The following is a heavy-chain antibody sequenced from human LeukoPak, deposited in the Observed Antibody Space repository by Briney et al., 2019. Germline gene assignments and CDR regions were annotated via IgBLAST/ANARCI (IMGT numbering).Heavy chain of an antibody. CDR3: AKERAYDFWSGYYAGIDY. Sequence: GGSLRLSCPASGFTFSSYAMSWVSQAPGKGRGWVSAISGSGGSTYYAYSVKGRCSISRDNSKNTLYLQMNSMRAEDTAVYYCAKERAYDFWSGYYAGIDYWGQGTLVTVSS. J-gene: IGHJ4*02. D-gene: IGHD3-3*01. CDR2: ISGSGGST. CDR1: GFTFSSYA. V-gene: IGHV3-23*01.